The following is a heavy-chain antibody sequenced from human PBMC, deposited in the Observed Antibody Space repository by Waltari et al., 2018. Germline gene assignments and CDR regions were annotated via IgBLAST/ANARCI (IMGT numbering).Heavy chain of an antibody. CDR3: VREHPNSGNYLIDC. D-gene: IGHD1-26*01. V-gene: IGHV3-30*04. Sequence: QVQLVESGGGVVQPGGSLRLSCAASGFTFNNYAMHWVRQAPAKGLEWVALITDDGMYKYYADSVKGRFTISRDSSKSSLYLHMNSLRPEDTALYYCVREHPNSGNYLIDCWGQGTLVTVSS. J-gene: IGHJ4*02. CDR2: ITDDGMYK. CDR1: GFTFNNYA.